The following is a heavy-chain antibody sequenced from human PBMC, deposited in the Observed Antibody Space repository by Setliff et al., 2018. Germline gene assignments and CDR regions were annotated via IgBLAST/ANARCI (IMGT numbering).Heavy chain of an antibody. Sequence: SETLSLTCSVSGDSISSGIYHWSWIRQPAGKGLEWIGRIYVNGGSTTYSPSLKSRVTISVDTSKKQFSLKLSSVTAADTAVYYCARETIAARGDFDYWGQGTLVTVSS. D-gene: IGHD6-6*01. CDR3: ARETIAARGDFDY. V-gene: IGHV4-61*10. CDR1: GDSISSGIYH. CDR2: IYVNGGST. J-gene: IGHJ4*02.